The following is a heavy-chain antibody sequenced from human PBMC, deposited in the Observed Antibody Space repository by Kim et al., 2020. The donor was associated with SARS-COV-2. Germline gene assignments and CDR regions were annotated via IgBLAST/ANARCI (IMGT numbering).Heavy chain of an antibody. CDR1: GFTVSSNY. J-gene: IGHJ3*02. CDR2: IYSGGST. CDR3: ASTSGEHAFDI. D-gene: IGHD7-27*01. V-gene: IGHV3-53*04. Sequence: GGSLRLSCAASGFTVSSNYMSWVRQAPGKGLEWVSVIYSGGSTYYADFVKGRFTISSHNSKNTLYLQMNSLRAEDTAVYYCASTSGEHAFDIWGQGTMVT.